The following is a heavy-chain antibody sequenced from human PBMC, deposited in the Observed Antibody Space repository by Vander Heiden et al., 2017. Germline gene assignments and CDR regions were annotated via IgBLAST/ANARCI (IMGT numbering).Heavy chain of an antibody. CDR3: AKDDYYGSRGIGD. Sequence: EVQPVESGGGLVQPGRSRRHSCAASGFLFDDYARHWGRQAPGKGLEWVSGITWNGGGIGYADSVKGRFTISRDNAKKSLYLQMNSLRAEDTALYYCAKDDYYGSRGIGDWGQGTLVTVSS. J-gene: IGHJ4*02. CDR2: ITWNGGGI. CDR1: GFLFDDYA. D-gene: IGHD3-10*01. V-gene: IGHV3-9*01.